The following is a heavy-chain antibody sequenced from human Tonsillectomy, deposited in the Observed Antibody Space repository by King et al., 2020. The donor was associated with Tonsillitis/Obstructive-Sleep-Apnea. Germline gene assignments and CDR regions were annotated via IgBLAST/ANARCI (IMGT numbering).Heavy chain of an antibody. CDR2: IIPIFGTA. CDR1: GGTFSSYA. D-gene: IGHD2-15*01. Sequence: VQLVESGAEVKKPGSSVKVSCKASGGTFSSYAISWVRPAPGQGLEWMGGIIPIFGTANYAQKFQGRVTITADESTSTAYMELSSLRSEDTAVYYCARGVVVVAATPKWFDPWGQGTLVTVSS. V-gene: IGHV1-69*01. CDR3: ARGVVVVAATPKWFDP. J-gene: IGHJ5*02.